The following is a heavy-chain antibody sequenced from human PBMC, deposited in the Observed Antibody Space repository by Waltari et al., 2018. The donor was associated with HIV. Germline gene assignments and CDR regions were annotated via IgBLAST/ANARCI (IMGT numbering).Heavy chain of an antibody. D-gene: IGHD6-19*01. CDR3: ARDSGSGWSQGGFDY. V-gene: IGHV3-48*01. Sequence: VKLVESGGGLVQPGGSLRLSCASSGFTFSSYSINWVLQATGKGLEWGAYMSSSRSTIYYAESVKGRVTIVRDNAKNSMYLQMNSLRAEDTDVYYCARDSGSGWSQGGFDYWGQGTLVTVSS. CDR1: GFTFSSYS. CDR2: MSSSRSTI. J-gene: IGHJ4*02.